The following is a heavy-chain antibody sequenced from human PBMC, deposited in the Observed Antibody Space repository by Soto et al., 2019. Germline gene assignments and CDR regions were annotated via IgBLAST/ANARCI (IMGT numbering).Heavy chain of an antibody. CDR3: ARDLLNYYGSGSYPGY. Sequence: GGSLRLSCAASGFTLSYHYMSWIRQAPGKGLEWIGYSSNSGSFTRYADSVKGRFTISRDNSKNTLYLQMNSLRAEDTAVYYCARDLLNYYGSGSYPGYWGQGTLVTVSS. J-gene: IGHJ4*02. CDR2: SSNSGSFT. CDR1: GFTLSYHY. V-gene: IGHV3-11*06. D-gene: IGHD3-10*01.